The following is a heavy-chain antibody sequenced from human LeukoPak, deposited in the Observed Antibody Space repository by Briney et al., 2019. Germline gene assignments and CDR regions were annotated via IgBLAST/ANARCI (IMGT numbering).Heavy chain of an antibody. CDR1: GFSVSSNY. CDR3: ATKLDRLASSDY. Sequence: GGSLRLSCAAPGFSVSSNYMSWVRQAPGKGLEWVSVIYSGGSTYYAVSVKGRFTISRDNLKDTLYLEMSSLSAEDTAVYTCATKLDRLASSDYWGQGTLVTVSS. D-gene: IGHD5-12*01. CDR2: IYSGGST. J-gene: IGHJ4*02. V-gene: IGHV3-66*01.